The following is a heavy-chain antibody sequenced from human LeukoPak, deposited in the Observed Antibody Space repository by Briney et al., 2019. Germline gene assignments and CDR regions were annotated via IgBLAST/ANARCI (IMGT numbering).Heavy chain of an antibody. V-gene: IGHV4-59*01. CDR1: GVSITSYY. CDR2: MYDSENT. D-gene: IGHD3-10*01. J-gene: IGHJ2*01. Sequence: SETVSLTCTVSGVSITSYYWSWVRQPPGKGLEWIAYMYDSENTNYNPSLKSRVTTSIDTSRDQFSLRLNSVTAADTAVYYCARLRITMVGGLLRGTWYFDLWGRGTLVTVSS. CDR3: ARLRITMVGGLLRGTWYFDL.